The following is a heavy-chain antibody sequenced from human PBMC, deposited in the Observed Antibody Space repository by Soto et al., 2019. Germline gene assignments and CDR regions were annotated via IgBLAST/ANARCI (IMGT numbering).Heavy chain of an antibody. CDR1: GYTFTNYG. Sequence: QVQLVQSGSEVKKPGASVKVSCKASGYTFTNYGMSWVRQAPGQGLEWMGWISAYNGNTNHAQNFQGRVTMTTDTSTQTAYMELRSLRSDDTAVYYCARCYCRVGSCYSCWHFDLWGRGALVTVSS. V-gene: IGHV1-18*01. D-gene: IGHD2-15*01. CDR3: ARCYCRVGSCYSCWHFDL. J-gene: IGHJ2*01. CDR2: ISAYNGNT.